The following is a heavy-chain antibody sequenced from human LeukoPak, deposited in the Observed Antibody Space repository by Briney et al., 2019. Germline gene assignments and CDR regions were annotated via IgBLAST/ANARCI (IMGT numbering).Heavy chain of an antibody. D-gene: IGHD6-13*01. J-gene: IGHJ4*02. CDR1: GFTFSSYG. Sequence: GGSLRLSCAASGFTFSSYGMHWVRQAPGKGLEWVAFIRYDGSNKYYADSVKGRFTISRDNSKNTLYLQMNSLRAEDTAVYYCAKDRGYSSSWCNYWGQGTLVTVSS. CDR2: IRYDGSNK. V-gene: IGHV3-30*02. CDR3: AKDRGYSSSWCNY.